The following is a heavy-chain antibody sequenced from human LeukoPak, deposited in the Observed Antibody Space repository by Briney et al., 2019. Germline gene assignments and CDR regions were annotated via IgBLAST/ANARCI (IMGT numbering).Heavy chain of an antibody. D-gene: IGHD5-18*01. CDR3: ASVDTAMVTGIAAAAPFDY. J-gene: IGHJ4*02. Sequence: SVKVSCKASGGTFSSYAISWVRQAPGQGLEWMGGIIPTFGTANYAQKFQGRVTITTDESTSTAYMELSSLRSEDTAVYYCASVDTAMVTGIAAAAPFDYWGQGTLVTVSS. CDR1: GGTFSSYA. V-gene: IGHV1-69*05. CDR2: IIPTFGTA.